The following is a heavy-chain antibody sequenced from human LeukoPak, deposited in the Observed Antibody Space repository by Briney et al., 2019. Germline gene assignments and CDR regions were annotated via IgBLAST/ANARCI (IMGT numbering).Heavy chain of an antibody. CDR1: GGSFSGYY. J-gene: IGHJ6*02. D-gene: IGHD2-15*01. Sequence: SETLSLTCAVYGGSFSGYYWSWIRQPPGKGLEWMGEINHSGSTNYNPSLKSRVTISVDTSKNQFSLKLSSVTAADTAVYYCARASGYCSGGSCYRYYYGMDVWGQGTTVTVSS. CDR2: INHSGST. CDR3: ARASGYCSGGSCYRYYYGMDV. V-gene: IGHV4-34*01.